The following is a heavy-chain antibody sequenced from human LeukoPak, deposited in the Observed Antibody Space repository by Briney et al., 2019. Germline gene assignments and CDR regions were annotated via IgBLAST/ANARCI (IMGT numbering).Heavy chain of an antibody. D-gene: IGHD3-22*01. J-gene: IGHJ4*02. CDR1: GFTFGDYA. CDR3: TRVGMLYYDSSGLSY. CDR2: IRSKAYGGTT. V-gene: IGHV3-49*04. Sequence: GGSLRLSCTASGFTFGDYAMSWVRQAPGKGLEWVGFIRSKAYGGTTEYAASVKGRFTTSRDDSKSIAYLQMNSLKTEDTAVYYCTRVGMLYYDSSGLSYWGQGTLVTVSS.